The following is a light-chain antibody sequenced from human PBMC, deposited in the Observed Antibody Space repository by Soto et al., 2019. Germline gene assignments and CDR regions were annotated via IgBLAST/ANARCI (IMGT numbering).Light chain of an antibody. CDR2: DNN. J-gene: IGLJ1*01. CDR3: GTWDSSLSVGYV. Sequence: QSVLTQPPSVSAAPGQKVTISCSGSNSNIGTNHVSWYQQLPGTAPKLLIYDNNNRPSGIPDRFSGSRSGTSATLDITGLQTGDEAEYYCGTWDSSLSVGYVFGNGTKVTVL. V-gene: IGLV1-51*01. CDR1: NSNIGTNH.